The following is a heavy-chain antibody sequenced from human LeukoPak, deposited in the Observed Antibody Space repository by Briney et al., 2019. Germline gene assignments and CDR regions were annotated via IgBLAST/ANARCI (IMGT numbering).Heavy chain of an antibody. CDR3: ARDTAMAHDAFDI. V-gene: IGHV4-30-4*01. CDR2: IYYSGNA. J-gene: IGHJ3*02. Sequence: SETLSLTCTVSGGSISSGDSYWSWIRQPPGKGLEWIGSIYYSGNAYYNPSLKSRVTISVDTSKNQFSLKLSSVTAADTAVYYCARDTAMAHDAFDIWGQGTMVTVSS. D-gene: IGHD5-18*01. CDR1: GGSISSGDSY.